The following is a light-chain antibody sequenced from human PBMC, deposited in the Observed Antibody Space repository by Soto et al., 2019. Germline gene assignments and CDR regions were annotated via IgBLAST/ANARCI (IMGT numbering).Light chain of an antibody. CDR1: QTISTW. CDR3: QQCYSTSSWT. Sequence: DIQMTQSPSTLSASVGDRVTITCRASQTISTWLAWYQQKPGKAPKLLIYAASSLQSGVPSRFSGSGSGTDFTLTINSLQPEDFATYCCQQCYSTSSWTFGQGTKVDIK. V-gene: IGKV1-39*01. CDR2: AAS. J-gene: IGKJ1*01.